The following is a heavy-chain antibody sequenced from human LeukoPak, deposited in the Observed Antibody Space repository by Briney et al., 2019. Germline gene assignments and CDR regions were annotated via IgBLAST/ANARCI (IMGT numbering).Heavy chain of an antibody. CDR2: INHSGST. CDR3: ARRFGTH. J-gene: IGHJ4*02. CDR1: GGSFSGYY. Sequence: SETLSLTCAVYGGSFSGYYWSWIRQPPGKGLEWIGEINHSGSTNYNPSLKSRVTISVDTSKNQFSLKLSSVTAADTAVYYCARRFGTHWGQGTPVTVSS. V-gene: IGHV4-34*01. D-gene: IGHD3-10*01.